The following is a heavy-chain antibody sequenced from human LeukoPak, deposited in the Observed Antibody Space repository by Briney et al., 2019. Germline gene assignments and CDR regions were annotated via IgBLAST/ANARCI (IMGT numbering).Heavy chain of an antibody. CDR2: ISWNSGSI. V-gene: IGHV3-9*03. J-gene: IGHJ3*01. CDR1: GFTFDDYA. Sequence: SGRSLRLSCAASGFTFDDYAMHWVRQAPGKGLEWVSGISWNSGSIGYADSVKGRFTISRDNAKNSLYLKMNSLRVEDMALYYCAKDTSRGTVMVPNAFDVWGQGTMVTVSS. CDR3: AKDTSRGTVMVPNAFDV. D-gene: IGHD5-18*01.